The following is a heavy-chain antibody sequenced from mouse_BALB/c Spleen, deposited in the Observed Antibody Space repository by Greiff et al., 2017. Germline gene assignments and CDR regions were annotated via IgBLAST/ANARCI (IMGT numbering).Heavy chain of an antibody. Sequence: VKLMESGPGLVAPSQSLSITCTVSGFSLTSYGVHWVRQPPGKGLEWLGVIWAGGSTNYNSALMSRLSISKDNSKSQVFLKMNSLQTDDTAMYYCAREVHDGYYEAYWGQGTLVTVSA. D-gene: IGHD2-3*01. CDR2: IWAGGST. CDR1: GFSLTSYG. J-gene: IGHJ3*01. V-gene: IGHV2-9*02. CDR3: AREVHDGYYEAY.